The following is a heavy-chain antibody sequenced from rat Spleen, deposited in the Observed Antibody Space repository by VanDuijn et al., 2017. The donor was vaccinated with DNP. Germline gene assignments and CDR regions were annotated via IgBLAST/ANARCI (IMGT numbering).Heavy chain of an antibody. Sequence: VQLVESGGGPVQPGRSLKLSCVASGFTFSNAAMYWVRQAPGKGLEWVARIRTKPNNYATYYADSVKGRFTISRDDSKSMVYLQMDNLKTEDTATYYCVRQELRRLYWFAHWGQGTLVTVSS. CDR1: GFTFSNAA. CDR2: IRTKPNNYAT. CDR3: VRQELRRLYWFAH. D-gene: IGHD1-11*01. J-gene: IGHJ3*01. V-gene: IGHV10-5*01.